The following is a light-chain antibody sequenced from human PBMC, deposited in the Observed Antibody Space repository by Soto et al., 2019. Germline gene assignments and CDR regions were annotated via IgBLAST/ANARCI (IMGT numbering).Light chain of an antibody. V-gene: IGKV3-20*01. CDR1: RSVSSSY. CDR2: GAS. Sequence: IVLTQSPDTLSLSPGERATLDCRASRSVSSSYLAWYQHKAGQAPRLLISGASNRATDIPDRFSGSESGTDFTLTISRLEPEDFAVYYCQHYGSSPPYTFGQGTKLEIK. CDR3: QHYGSSPPYT. J-gene: IGKJ2*01.